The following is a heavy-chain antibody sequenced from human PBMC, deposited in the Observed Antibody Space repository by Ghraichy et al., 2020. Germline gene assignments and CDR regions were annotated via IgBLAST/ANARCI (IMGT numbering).Heavy chain of an antibody. CDR3: AKDRFSVPEYFQY. CDR2: ISGSGDST. CDR1: GFAFSSFA. V-gene: IGHV3-23*01. D-gene: IGHD5/OR15-5a*01. J-gene: IGHJ1*01. Sequence: GGSLRLSCAASGFAFSSFAMTWVRQAPGKGLEWVSAISGSGDSTYYADSVKGRFTISRDDSKNTLYLQMNSLRAEDTAVYYCAKDRFSVPEYFQYWGRGTLVTVSS.